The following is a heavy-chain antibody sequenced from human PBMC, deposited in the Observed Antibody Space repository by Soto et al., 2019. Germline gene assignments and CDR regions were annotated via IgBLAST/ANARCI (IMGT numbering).Heavy chain of an antibody. D-gene: IGHD1-26*01. Sequence: EVQLLESGGGLVQPGGSLRLSCAASGFTFSFCAMNWVRQAPGKGLEWVSSTRGSGGDTYYADSVRGRFTISRDNSKNTLYMQMNSLRVADTPVYYCVKGHSHSYYYFDYWGQGTLVTVSS. CDR2: TRGSGGDT. V-gene: IGHV3-23*01. J-gene: IGHJ4*02. CDR3: VKGHSHSYYYFDY. CDR1: GFTFSFCA.